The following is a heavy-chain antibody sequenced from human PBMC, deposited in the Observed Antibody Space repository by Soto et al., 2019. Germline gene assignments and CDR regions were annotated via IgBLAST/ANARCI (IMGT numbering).Heavy chain of an antibody. J-gene: IGHJ4*02. CDR1: GGSISSSSYY. CDR3: ARKGTEVCWNPTGGTIDY. D-gene: IGHD3-16*01. Sequence: SETLSLTCTVSGGSISSSSYYWGWIRQPPXKGLEWIGSIYYSGSTYYNPSLKSRVTISVDTSKNQFSLKLSSVTAADTAVYYCARKGTEVCWNPTGGTIDYWGQGSLVTVSS. CDR2: IYYSGST. V-gene: IGHV4-39*01.